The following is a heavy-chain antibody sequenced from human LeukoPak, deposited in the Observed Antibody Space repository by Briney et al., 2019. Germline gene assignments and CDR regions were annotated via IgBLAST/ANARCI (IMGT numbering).Heavy chain of an antibody. Sequence: SETLSLTCAVYGGSFSSYYWSWIRQPPGKGLEWIGEINHSGSTNYNPSLKSRVTISVDTSKNQFSLKLSSVTAADTAVYYCARVYYYDSSGYSFDYWGQGTLVTVSS. V-gene: IGHV4-34*01. D-gene: IGHD3-22*01. J-gene: IGHJ4*02. CDR3: ARVYYYDSSGYSFDY. CDR1: GGSFSSYY. CDR2: INHSGST.